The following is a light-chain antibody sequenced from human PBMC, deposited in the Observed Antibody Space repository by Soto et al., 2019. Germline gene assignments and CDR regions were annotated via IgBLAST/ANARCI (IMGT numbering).Light chain of an antibody. CDR1: QSISSY. J-gene: IGKJ4*01. CDR2: AAS. Sequence: DIQMTQSPSSLSASVGDRVTITCRASQSISSYLNWYQQKPGKDPKLLIYAASSLQSGVPSRLSGSGSGTDFTLTISSLQPEDFATYYCQQSYSTPFTFGGGTKVEIK. V-gene: IGKV1-39*01. CDR3: QQSYSTPFT.